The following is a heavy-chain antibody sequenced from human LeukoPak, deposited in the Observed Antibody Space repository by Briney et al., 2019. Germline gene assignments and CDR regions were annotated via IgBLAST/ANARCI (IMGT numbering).Heavy chain of an antibody. V-gene: IGHV1-69*04. CDR2: IIPIFGIA. CDR3: ARAPREYQLLWSAFDI. J-gene: IGHJ3*02. D-gene: IGHD2-2*01. Sequence: SVKVSCKASGGTFSSYAISWVRQAPGQGLEWMGRIIPIFGIANYAQKFQGRVTITADKSTSTAYMELSSLRSEDTAVYYCARAPREYQLLWSAFDIWGQGTMVTVSS. CDR1: GGTFSSYA.